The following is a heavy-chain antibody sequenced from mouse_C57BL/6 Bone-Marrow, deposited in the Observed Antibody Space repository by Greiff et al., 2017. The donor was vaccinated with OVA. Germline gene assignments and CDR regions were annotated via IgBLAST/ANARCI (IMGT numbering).Heavy chain of an antibody. Sequence: DVKLVESGGGLVKPGGSLKLSCAASGFTFSSYAMSWVRQTPEKRLEWVATISDGGSYTYYPDKVKGRFTISRDNAKNNLYLQMSHLKSEDTAMYYCARDRLLLFDYWGQGTTLTVSS. CDR2: ISDGGSYT. CDR1: GFTFSSYA. CDR3: ARDRLLLFDY. J-gene: IGHJ2*01. V-gene: IGHV5-4*01. D-gene: IGHD2-3*01.